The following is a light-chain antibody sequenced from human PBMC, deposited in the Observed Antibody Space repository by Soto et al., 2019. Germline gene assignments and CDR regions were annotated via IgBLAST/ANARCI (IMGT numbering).Light chain of an antibody. CDR3: CSYAGSGTFYV. J-gene: IGLJ1*01. V-gene: IGLV2-23*01. Sequence: QSALTQPASVSGSPGQSITISCTGTSSDVGIYNLVSWYQLHPGKAPKLMIYGASKRPSGVSNRFSGSKSVNTASLTISGLQAEDEADYYCCSYAGSGTFYVFGTGTKLTVL. CDR1: SSDVGIYNL. CDR2: GAS.